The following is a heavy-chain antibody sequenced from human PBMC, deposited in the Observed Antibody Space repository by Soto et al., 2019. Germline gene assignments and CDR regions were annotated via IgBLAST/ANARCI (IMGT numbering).Heavy chain of an antibody. CDR1: GYTFTSYG. J-gene: IGHJ4*02. Sequence: ASVKVSCKASGYTFTSYGISWVRQAPGQGLEWMGWISAYNGNTNYAQKLQGRVTMTTDTSTSTAYMELRSLRSDDTAVYYCARTLDGYSSSWYPDYWGQGTLVTVSS. D-gene: IGHD6-13*01. CDR2: ISAYNGNT. V-gene: IGHV1-18*01. CDR3: ARTLDGYSSSWYPDY.